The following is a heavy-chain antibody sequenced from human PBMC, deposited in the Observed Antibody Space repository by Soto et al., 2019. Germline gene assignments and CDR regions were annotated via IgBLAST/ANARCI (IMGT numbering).Heavy chain of an antibody. V-gene: IGHV3-23*01. CDR3: AKDQGYFSSTSCYVYYYYGMDV. D-gene: IGHD2-2*01. Sequence: GGSLRLSCAASGFTFSSYAMSWVRQAPGKGLEWVSAISGSGGSTYYADSVKGRFTISRDNSKNTLYLQMNSLRAEDTAVYYCAKDQGYFSSTSCYVYYYYGMDVWGQGTTVTVSS. J-gene: IGHJ6*02. CDR1: GFTFSSYA. CDR2: ISGSGGST.